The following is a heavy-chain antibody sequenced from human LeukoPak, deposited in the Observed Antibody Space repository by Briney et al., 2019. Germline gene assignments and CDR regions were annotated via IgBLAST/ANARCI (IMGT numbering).Heavy chain of an antibody. D-gene: IGHD5-12*01. Sequence: SETLSLTCTVSGGSVSSYYWSWIRQPRGKGLEWIGYISYTGSTNYNPSLKSRVTISVDTSKNQFSLKLSSVTAADTAVYYCARHKATTIGWPSDYWGQGILVTVSS. CDR3: ARHKATTIGWPSDY. CDR1: GGSVSSYY. J-gene: IGHJ4*02. CDR2: ISYTGST. V-gene: IGHV4-59*08.